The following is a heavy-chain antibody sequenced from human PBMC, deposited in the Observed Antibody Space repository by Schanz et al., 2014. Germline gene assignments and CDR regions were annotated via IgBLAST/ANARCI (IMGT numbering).Heavy chain of an antibody. V-gene: IGHV4-59*02. D-gene: IGHD2-2*01. CDR3: ARAARRTRVVPLYFDY. CDR1: GFTVSSNH. CDR2: IYHSGST. Sequence: GQLAESGGGLVQPGGSLRLSCAVSGFTVSSNHMSWVRQAPGKGLEWIGEIYHSGSTNYNPSLKSRVTISVDTSKSQFSLKLSSVTAADTAVYYCARAARRTRVVPLYFDYWGQGTLVTVSS. J-gene: IGHJ4*02.